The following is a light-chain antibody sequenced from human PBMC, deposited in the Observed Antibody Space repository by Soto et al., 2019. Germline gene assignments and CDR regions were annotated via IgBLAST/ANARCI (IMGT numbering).Light chain of an antibody. CDR1: QTISSNY. J-gene: IGKJ5*01. V-gene: IGKV3D-20*02. Sequence: EIVLTQSPGTLSLSPGERAALSCRASQTISSNYFAWYQQKPGQAPRLLIYGISTRATGIPDRFSGSGSGTDFTLTISRLEPEDFAVYYCQQRSNWPITFGQGTRLEIK. CDR2: GIS. CDR3: QQRSNWPIT.